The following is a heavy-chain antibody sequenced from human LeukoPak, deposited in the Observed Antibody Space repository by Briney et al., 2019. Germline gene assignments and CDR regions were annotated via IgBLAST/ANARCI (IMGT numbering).Heavy chain of an antibody. CDR3: TTDRMTRNGFFDY. V-gene: IGHV3-15*01. J-gene: IGHJ4*02. CDR1: GFTVSSNY. CDR2: VKSRADGGST. D-gene: IGHD1-1*01. Sequence: GGSLRLSCAASGFTVSSNYMSWVRQAPGKGLEWVGRVKSRADGGSTDYAGPVKGRFSISRDDSKNIVYLEMDSLKTDDTAVYYCTTDRMTRNGFFDYWGQGMQVIVSS.